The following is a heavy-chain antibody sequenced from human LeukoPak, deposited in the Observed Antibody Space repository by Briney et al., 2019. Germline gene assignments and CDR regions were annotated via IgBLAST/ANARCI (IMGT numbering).Heavy chain of an antibody. CDR1: GFSFSSYA. CDR3: AKDRAMPYFDY. V-gene: IGHV3-23*01. Sequence: GGSLRLSCAASGFSFSSYAMSWVRQAPGKGLEWVSAITDSGGSTYHADSVKGRFTISRDNSKNTLFLQMNSLRVEDTAIYYCAKDRAMPYFDYWGQGTLVTVSS. CDR2: ITDSGGST. D-gene: IGHD2-2*01. J-gene: IGHJ4*02.